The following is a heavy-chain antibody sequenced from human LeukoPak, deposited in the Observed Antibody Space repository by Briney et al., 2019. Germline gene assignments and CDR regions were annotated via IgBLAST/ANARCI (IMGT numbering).Heavy chain of an antibody. CDR1: GFTFSTYA. Sequence: PGGSLRLSCAASGFTFSTYAMSWVRQAPGKGREWVSGISNSGSSTYYADSVKGRFTISRDKSRNTLYLQMNSLRADDTAVYYCARESGTGYDQLDYWGQGTLVTVSS. CDR3: ARESGTGYDQLDY. D-gene: IGHD5-12*01. J-gene: IGHJ4*02. V-gene: IGHV3-23*01. CDR2: ISNSGSST.